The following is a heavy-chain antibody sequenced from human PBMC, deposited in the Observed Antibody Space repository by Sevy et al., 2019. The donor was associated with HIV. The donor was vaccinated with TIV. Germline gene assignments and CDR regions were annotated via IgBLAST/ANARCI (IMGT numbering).Heavy chain of an antibody. CDR1: GFTFRSFD. D-gene: IGHD4-17*01. J-gene: IGHJ6*02. CDR3: ARPRANYVDHYFFYAMDV. V-gene: IGHV3-30*19. Sequence: GGSLRLSCAASGFTFRSFDMHWVRQAPGKGPEWVALIYYDGRSKYYADSVKGRFTISRDNFKNTLYLQMNSLTTEDTAVYYCARPRANYVDHYFFYAMDVWGQGTTVTVSS. CDR2: IYYDGRSK.